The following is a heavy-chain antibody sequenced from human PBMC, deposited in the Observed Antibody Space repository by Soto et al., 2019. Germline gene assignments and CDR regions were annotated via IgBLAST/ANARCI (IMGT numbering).Heavy chain of an antibody. D-gene: IGHD3-3*01. CDR1: GGSMISYY. V-gene: IGHV4-4*07. J-gene: IGHJ5*02. CDR3: ARGQRFSDWFDP. CDR2: VYSSGGT. Sequence: SETLSLTCTVSGGSMISYYWTWIRQPAGKGLEWVGRVYSSGGTHYNPSLKSRVTISLDTSKNQFSLRLLSVTDADTAVYYCARGQRFSDWFDPWGQGTLVTVSS.